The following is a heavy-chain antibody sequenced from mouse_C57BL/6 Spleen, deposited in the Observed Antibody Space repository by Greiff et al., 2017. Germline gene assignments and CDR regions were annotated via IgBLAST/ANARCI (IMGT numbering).Heavy chain of an antibody. CDR1: GYAFTNYL. J-gene: IGHJ3*01. CDR2: INPGSGGT. V-gene: IGHV1-54*01. CDR3: ARSEGGFAG. Sequence: QVQLQQSGAELVRPGTSVKVSCKASGYAFTNYLIEWVKQRPGQGLEWIGVINPGSGGTNYNEKFKGKATLTADKSSSTAYMRLSSLTSEDSAVYFCARSEGGFAGWGQGALVTVSA.